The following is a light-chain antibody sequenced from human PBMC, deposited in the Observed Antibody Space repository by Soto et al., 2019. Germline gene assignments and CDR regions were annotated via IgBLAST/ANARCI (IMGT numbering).Light chain of an antibody. CDR3: SSYASTSTVL. CDR1: TNDIGAYNY. V-gene: IGLV2-14*03. J-gene: IGLJ3*02. Sequence: QSVLTQPASVSGSPGQSITISCTGTTNDIGAYNYVSWYQQHPGKAPKLMIYDVTNRPSGVSNRFSGSKSGNTASLTISXXXXXXEADYYCSSYASTSTVLFGGGTKLTVL. CDR2: DVT.